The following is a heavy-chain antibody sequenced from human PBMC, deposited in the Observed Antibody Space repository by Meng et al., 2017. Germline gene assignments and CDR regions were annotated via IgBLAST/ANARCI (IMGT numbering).Heavy chain of an antibody. D-gene: IGHD3-10*01. CDR1: GGSVSSGSYY. J-gene: IGHJ4*02. CDR3: ARDKFGPPYYFDY. V-gene: IGHV4-61*01. Sequence: SETLSLTCTVSGGSVSSGSYYWSWIRQPPGKGLEWIGYIYYSGSTNYNPSLKSRVTISVDTSKNQFCLKLSSVTAADTAVYYCARDKFGPPYYFDYWGQGTLVTVSS. CDR2: IYYSGST.